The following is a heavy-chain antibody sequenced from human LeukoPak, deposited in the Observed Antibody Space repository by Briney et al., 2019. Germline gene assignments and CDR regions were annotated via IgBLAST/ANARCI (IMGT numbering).Heavy chain of an antibody. Sequence: GRSLRLSCAASGFTFSKSWMSWVRQTPEKGLEWVANIKEDGSAKYYVDSVKDRFTISRDNAKNSLYLQMNSLRVEDTAVYYCAKDDEGYYWGQGVLVTVSS. CDR2: IKEDGSAK. CDR1: GFTFSKSW. D-gene: IGHD3-3*01. J-gene: IGHJ4*02. V-gene: IGHV3-7*04. CDR3: AKDDEGYY.